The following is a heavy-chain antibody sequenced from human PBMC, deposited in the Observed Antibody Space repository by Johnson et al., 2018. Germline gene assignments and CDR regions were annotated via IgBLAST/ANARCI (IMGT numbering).Heavy chain of an antibody. CDR2: ISGSSGRT. V-gene: IGHV3-23*01. Sequence: EVQLLETGGGLIQXGGSXRLXCAASGFTFSSYAMSWVRQAPGMGLEWVSTISGSSGRTYYADSGKGRFSISRDNSKNTLYLQMNSLRVEDTAVFYCAKSQRGIAVLLATYFQRWGQGTLVTVSS. J-gene: IGHJ1*01. CDR1: GFTFSSYA. D-gene: IGHD6-19*01. CDR3: AKSQRGIAVLLATYFQR.